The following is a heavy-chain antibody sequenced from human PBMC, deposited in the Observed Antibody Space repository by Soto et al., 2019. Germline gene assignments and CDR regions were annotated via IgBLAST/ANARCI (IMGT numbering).Heavy chain of an antibody. CDR1: GGTFSSYA. Sequence: QVQLVQSGAEVKKPGSSVKVSCKASGGTFSSYAISWVRQAPGQGLEWMGGIIPIFGTANYAQKFQGRVTITADESTSTAYMELSSLRSEDTGVYYCARAPGVVIIPDPYYFDYWGQGTLVTVSS. D-gene: IGHD3-3*01. CDR2: IIPIFGTA. V-gene: IGHV1-69*01. CDR3: ARAPGVVIIPDPYYFDY. J-gene: IGHJ4*02.